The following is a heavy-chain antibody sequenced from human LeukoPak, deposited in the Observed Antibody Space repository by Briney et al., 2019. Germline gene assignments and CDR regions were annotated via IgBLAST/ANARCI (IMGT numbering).Heavy chain of an antibody. CDR2: VNLNSGGT. V-gene: IGHV1-2*06. CDR1: GYSFTGYY. Sequence: VASVNVSCKASGYSFTGYYMHWVRQAPGQGLELMGRVNLNSGGTNYAHQFHDRVTMTRDTSISTAYMEMSRLRSDDTAVYYCARGGAATVSSYYYYYYMDVWGKGTTVTVSS. D-gene: IGHD4-17*01. J-gene: IGHJ6*03. CDR3: ARGGAATVSSYYYYYYMDV.